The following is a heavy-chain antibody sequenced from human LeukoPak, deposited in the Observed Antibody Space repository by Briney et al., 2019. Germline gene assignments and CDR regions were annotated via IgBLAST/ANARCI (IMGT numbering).Heavy chain of an antibody. J-gene: IGHJ4*02. CDR2: ISAYNSNT. Sequence: ASVKVSCKASGYTFTSYGISWVRQAPGQGLAWMGWISAYNSNTNYAQKLQGRVTMTTDTSTSTAYMELRSLRSDDTAVYYCARATDTAMVDYWGQGTLVTVSS. CDR3: ARATDTAMVDY. CDR1: GYTFTSYG. D-gene: IGHD5-18*01. V-gene: IGHV1-18*01.